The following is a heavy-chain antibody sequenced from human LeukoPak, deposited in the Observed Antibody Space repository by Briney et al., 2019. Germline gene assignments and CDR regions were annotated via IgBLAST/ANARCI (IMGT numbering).Heavy chain of an antibody. V-gene: IGHV3-30*18. D-gene: IGHD6-13*01. CDR2: ISNDGSNK. J-gene: IGHJ4*02. Sequence: GRSLRLSCAASGFTFSSYGMHWVRQAPGKGLEWVAVISNDGSNKYYADSVKGRFTISRDNSKNTLYLQMNSLRAEDTAVYYCAKALARPIAAAGTNFDYWGQGTLVTVSS. CDR3: AKALARPIAAAGTNFDY. CDR1: GFTFSSYG.